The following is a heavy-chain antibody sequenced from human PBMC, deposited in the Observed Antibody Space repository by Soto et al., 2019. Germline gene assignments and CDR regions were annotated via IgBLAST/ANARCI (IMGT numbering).Heavy chain of an antibody. CDR3: ASRSIAAAGIPYYFDY. V-gene: IGHV1-2*02. Sequence: QVQLVKSGAEVKKPGASVKVSCKASGYTFTGYYMHWVRQAPGQGLEWMGWINPNSGGTNYAQKFQGRVTMTRDTSISTAYMELSRLRSDDTAVYYCASRSIAAAGIPYYFDYWGQGTLVTVSS. J-gene: IGHJ4*02. CDR2: INPNSGGT. CDR1: GYTFTGYY. D-gene: IGHD6-13*01.